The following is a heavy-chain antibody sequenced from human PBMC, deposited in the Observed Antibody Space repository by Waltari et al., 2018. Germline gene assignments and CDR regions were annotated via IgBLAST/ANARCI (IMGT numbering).Heavy chain of an antibody. D-gene: IGHD2-2*02. Sequence: QVQLVQSGAEVKKPGSSVKVSCKASGRTFSSYAISWVRPAPGPGLEWMGGIIPILGTANYAQKFQGRGTITADESTSTAYMELSSMRSEDTAVYYCARRIPAAIGKLGYYYYYGMDVWGQGTTVTVSS. CDR2: IIPILGTA. V-gene: IGHV1-69*01. J-gene: IGHJ6*02. CDR1: GRTFSSYA. CDR3: ARRIPAAIGKLGYYYYYGMDV.